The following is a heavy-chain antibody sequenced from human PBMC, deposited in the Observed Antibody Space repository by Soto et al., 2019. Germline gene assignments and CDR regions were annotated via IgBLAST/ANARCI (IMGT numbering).Heavy chain of an antibody. J-gene: IGHJ4*02. CDR2: MNPNSGNT. Sequence: ASVKVSCKASGYTFTSYDINWVRQATGQGLEWMGWMNPNSGNTGYAQKFQGRVTMTRNTSISTAYMELSSLRSGDTAVYYCARARYVGYYDSSGYYLRVWGQGTLVTVSS. D-gene: IGHD3-22*01. CDR3: ARARYVGYYDSSGYYLRV. CDR1: GYTFTSYD. V-gene: IGHV1-8*01.